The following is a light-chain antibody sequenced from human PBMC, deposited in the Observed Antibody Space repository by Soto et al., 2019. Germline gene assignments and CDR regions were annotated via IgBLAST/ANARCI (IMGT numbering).Light chain of an antibody. CDR3: QQAASFPFA. V-gene: IGKV1-12*02. Sequence: DIQLTQSPASVSAAVGDRINISCRASQPIKTWLAWYQQKPGKGPKLLIYTASTLETGVPPRVSGSGSGTDFTLTISSLQPEDAATYSWQQAASFPFAFGPGAKV. J-gene: IGKJ3*01. CDR1: QPIKTW. CDR2: TAS.